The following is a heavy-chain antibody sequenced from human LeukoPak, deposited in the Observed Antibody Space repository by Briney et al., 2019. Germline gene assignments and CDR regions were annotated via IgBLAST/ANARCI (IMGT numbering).Heavy chain of an antibody. Sequence: SETLSLTCTVSGGSISTYYWSWIRQPAGKGLEWIGRIQASGSTNYNPSLKSRVILSIDTSKNQFSLKLTSVTAADTAVYYCARITGTYLINAFDIWGQGTMVTVSS. V-gene: IGHV4-4*07. D-gene: IGHD1-7*01. J-gene: IGHJ3*02. CDR1: GGSISTYY. CDR2: IQASGST. CDR3: ARITGTYLINAFDI.